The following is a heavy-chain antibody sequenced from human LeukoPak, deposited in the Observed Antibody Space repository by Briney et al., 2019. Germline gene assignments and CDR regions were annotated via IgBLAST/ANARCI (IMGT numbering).Heavy chain of an antibody. Sequence: GGSLRLSCAVSGFTFSSYSMTWVRQAPGKGLEWVSTLTFSGGSTYYADSVKGRFTISRDNSKNTLFLQMNSLRAEDTAVYYCAKGRSEYSYTSDALNVWGQGTMIIVSS. J-gene: IGHJ3*01. CDR3: AKGRSEYSYTSDALNV. CDR2: LTFSGGST. CDR1: GFTFSSYS. D-gene: IGHD5-18*01. V-gene: IGHV3-23*01.